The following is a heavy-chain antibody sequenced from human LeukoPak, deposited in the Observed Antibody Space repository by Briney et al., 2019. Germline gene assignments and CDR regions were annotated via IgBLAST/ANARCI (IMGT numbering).Heavy chain of an antibody. V-gene: IGHV4-39*07. D-gene: IGHD4-23*01. CDR1: GGSISSTSYY. CDR3: ARAGGLNYYGGYSEFGY. CDR2: VYFSGST. Sequence: SETLSLTCTVSGGSISSTSYYWGWIRQPPGKGLEWIGSVYFSGSTYYNPSLKSRVTISLGTSKNQFSLQLRSVTAADTAVYYCARAGGLNYYGGYSEFGYWGQGTLVTISS. J-gene: IGHJ4*02.